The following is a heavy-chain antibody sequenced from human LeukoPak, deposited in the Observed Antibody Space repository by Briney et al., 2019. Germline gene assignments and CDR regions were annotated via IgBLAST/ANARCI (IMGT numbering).Heavy chain of an antibody. CDR2: IYYSGST. CDR1: GGSISSGDYY. CDR3: ARWDTHDAFDI. J-gene: IGHJ3*02. V-gene: IGHV4-30-4*01. D-gene: IGHD5-18*01. Sequence: SETLSLTCTVSGGSISSGDYYWSWIRQPPGKGLEWIGYIYYSGSTYYNPSLKSRVTISVDKSKNQFSLKLSSVTAADTAVYYCARWDTHDAFDIWGQGTMVTVSS.